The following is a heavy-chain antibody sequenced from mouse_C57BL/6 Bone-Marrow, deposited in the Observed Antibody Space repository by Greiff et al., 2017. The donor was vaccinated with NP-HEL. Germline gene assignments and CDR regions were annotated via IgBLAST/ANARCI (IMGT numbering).Heavy chain of an antibody. V-gene: IGHV2-6-1*01. CDR2: IWSDGST. J-gene: IGHJ4*01. CDR3: ARQLTTVVAYYYAMDY. Sequence: VQLQESGPGLVAPSQSLSITCTVSGFSLTSYGVHWVRQPPGKGLEWLVVIWSDGSTTYNSALKSRLSISKDNSKSQVFLKMNSLQTDDTAMYYCARQLTTVVAYYYAMDYWGQGTSVTVSS. CDR1: GFSLTSYG. D-gene: IGHD1-1*01.